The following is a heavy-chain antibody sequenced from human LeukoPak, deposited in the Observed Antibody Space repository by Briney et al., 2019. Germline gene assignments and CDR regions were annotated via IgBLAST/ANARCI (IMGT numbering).Heavy chain of an antibody. Sequence: GRSLRLSSAPTALTFSSYSMKWVRQAPRKGRECLSYIIGSSIIYCADSVEGRFTISKHNAKHSLYLQMSGLRDEHTAVYYGASGNDAQFDSWGQGTLVTVSS. J-gene: IGHJ4*02. CDR3: ASGNDAQFDS. CDR2: IIGSSII. D-gene: IGHD5-12*01. V-gene: IGHV3-48*02. CDR1: ALTFSSYS.